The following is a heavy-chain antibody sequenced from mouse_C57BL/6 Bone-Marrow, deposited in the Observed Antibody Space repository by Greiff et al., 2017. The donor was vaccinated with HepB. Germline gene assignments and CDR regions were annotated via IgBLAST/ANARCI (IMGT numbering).Heavy chain of an antibody. CDR2: IDPSDSYT. V-gene: IGHV1-50*01. D-gene: IGHD1-1*01. Sequence: VQLQQPGAELVKPGASVKLSCKASGYTFTSYWMQWVKQRPGQGLEWIGEIDPSDSYTNYNQKFKGKATLTVDTSSSTAYMQLSSLTSEDSAVYYCASTPPYGSSDYWGQGTTLTVSS. CDR3: ASTPPYGSSDY. J-gene: IGHJ2*01. CDR1: GYTFTSYW.